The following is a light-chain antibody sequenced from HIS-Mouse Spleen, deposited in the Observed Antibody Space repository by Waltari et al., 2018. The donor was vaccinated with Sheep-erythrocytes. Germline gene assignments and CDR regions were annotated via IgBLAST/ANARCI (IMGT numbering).Light chain of an antibody. CDR2: QAS. CDR3: QAWDSSTVV. CDR1: TLGEKY. J-gene: IGLJ2*01. V-gene: IGLV3-1*01. Sequence: SYELTQPPSVSVSPGQTASITCSGDTLGEKYACWYQQRPGQSPVLVIYQASKRPSGIPERFSGSNSGNTATLTISGTQAMDEADYYCQAWDSSTVVFGGGTKLTVL.